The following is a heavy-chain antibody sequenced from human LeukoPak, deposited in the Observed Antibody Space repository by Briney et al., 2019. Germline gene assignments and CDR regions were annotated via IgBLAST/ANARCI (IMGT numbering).Heavy chain of an antibody. J-gene: IGHJ4*02. CDR2: INPNSGGT. Sequence: GASVKVSCKASGYIFTSYYMYWVRQAPGQGLEWMGWINPNSGGTNYAQKFQGRVTMTRDTSISTAYMGLSRLRSDDTAVYYCALRFSGSSTLDYWGQGTLVTVSS. D-gene: IGHD1-26*01. CDR3: ALRFSGSSTLDY. V-gene: IGHV1-2*02. CDR1: GYIFTSYY.